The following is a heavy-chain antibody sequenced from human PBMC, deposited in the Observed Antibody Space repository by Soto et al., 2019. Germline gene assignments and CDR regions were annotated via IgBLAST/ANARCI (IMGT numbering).Heavy chain of an antibody. CDR2: INPNSGGT. CDR1: GYTFTGYY. V-gene: IGHV1-2*02. Sequence: QVQLVQSGAEVKKPGASVKVSCKASGYTFTGYYMHWVRQAPGQGLEWMGWINPNSGGTNYAQKLQGRVTMTRDTSISKADMELSRLRSDDTAVYDSARAIVVGIDFWSGSPEGDYYGMDVWGQGTTVTV. J-gene: IGHJ6*02. D-gene: IGHD3-3*01. CDR3: ARAIVVGIDFWSGSPEGDYYGMDV.